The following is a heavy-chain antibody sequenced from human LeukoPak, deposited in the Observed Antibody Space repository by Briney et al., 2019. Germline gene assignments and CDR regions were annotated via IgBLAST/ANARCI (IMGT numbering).Heavy chain of an antibody. D-gene: IGHD1-26*01. CDR1: GFTFSSYA. J-gene: IGHJ4*02. Sequence: HTGGSLRLSCAASGFTFSSYAMSWVRQAPGQGLEWASGFSGSGGGTSYADSVKGRFTIYRDNSQNMLYLQMNNMRVDDTAIYYCAKGYSGSTLSDFDYWGQGTRVTVSS. CDR2: FSGSGGGT. CDR3: AKGYSGSTLSDFDY. V-gene: IGHV3-23*01.